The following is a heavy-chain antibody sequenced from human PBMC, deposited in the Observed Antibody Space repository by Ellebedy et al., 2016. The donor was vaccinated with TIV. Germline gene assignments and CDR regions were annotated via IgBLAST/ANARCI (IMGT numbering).Heavy chain of an antibody. CDR3: AASKGFSPPTNWFDP. D-gene: IGHD2/OR15-2a*01. J-gene: IGHJ5*02. Sequence: PGGSLRLSCAASGFTFSSYAMSWVRQAPGKGLEWVSTISGSGGSTYYADSVQGRFTISRDNSKNTLYLQMNSLRAEDTAVYYCAASKGFSPPTNWFDPWGQGTLVTVSS. CDR2: ISGSGGST. V-gene: IGHV3-23*01. CDR1: GFTFSSYA.